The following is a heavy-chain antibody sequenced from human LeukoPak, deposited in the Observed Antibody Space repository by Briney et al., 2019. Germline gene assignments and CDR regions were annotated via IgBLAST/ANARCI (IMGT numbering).Heavy chain of an antibody. D-gene: IGHD5-18*01. V-gene: IGHV1-2*02. CDR2: ISPNSGGT. J-gene: IGHJ4*02. Sequence: ASVKVSFKASGYTFTAYYIHWVRQAPGQGLEWMGWISPNSGGTNYAQKFQDRVTMTRDTSINTASMELSRLRSDDTAVYYCARAMTAQESYFDYWGQGTLVTVSS. CDR1: GYTFTAYY. CDR3: ARAMTAQESYFDY.